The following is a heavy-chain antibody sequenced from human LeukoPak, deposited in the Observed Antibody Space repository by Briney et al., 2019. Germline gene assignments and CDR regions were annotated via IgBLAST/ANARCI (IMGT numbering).Heavy chain of an antibody. D-gene: IGHD1-26*01. J-gene: IGHJ6*03. V-gene: IGHV1-18*01. CDR3: ARDPPTGWWELLRGGYYYYYMDV. CDR2: ISAYNGNT. Sequence: ASVKVSCKASGYTFTSYGISWVRQAPGQGLEWMGWISAYNGNTNYAQKLQGRVTMTTDTSTSTAYMELRSLRSDDTAVYYCARDPPTGWWELLRGGYYYYYMDVWGKGTTVTVSS. CDR1: GYTFTSYG.